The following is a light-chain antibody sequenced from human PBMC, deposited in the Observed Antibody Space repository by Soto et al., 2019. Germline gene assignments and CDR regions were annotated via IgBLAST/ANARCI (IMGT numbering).Light chain of an antibody. CDR1: QSVSSN. CDR3: QQYGSSPIT. V-gene: IGKV3-20*01. Sequence: EMVMTQSPATLSVSPGERATLSCRASQSVSSNLAWYQQKPGQAPRLLLYGASTRATGIPDRFSGSGSGTDFTLTISRLEPEDFAVYYCQQYGSSPITFGQGTRLEIK. CDR2: GAS. J-gene: IGKJ5*01.